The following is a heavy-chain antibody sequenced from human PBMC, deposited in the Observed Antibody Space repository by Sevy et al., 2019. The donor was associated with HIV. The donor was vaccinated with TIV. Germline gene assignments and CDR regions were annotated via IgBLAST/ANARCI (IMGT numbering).Heavy chain of an antibody. CDR3: AASDKQQIYYYYGMDV. CDR2: SIPIFGTA. Sequence: ASVKVSCKASGGTISSYAISWVQQAPGQGLEWMGGSIPIFGTANYAQKFQGRVTITADESTSTAYMELSSLRSEDTAVYYCAASDKQQIYYYYGMDVWGQGTTVTVSS. V-gene: IGHV1-69*13. CDR1: GGTISSYA. D-gene: IGHD6-13*01. J-gene: IGHJ6*02.